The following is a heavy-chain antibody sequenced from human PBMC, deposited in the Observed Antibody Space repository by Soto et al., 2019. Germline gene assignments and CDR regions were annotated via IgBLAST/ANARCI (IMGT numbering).Heavy chain of an antibody. CDR1: GCSINTNNYY. CDR2: IFYNGHA. Sequence: SETLSLTCSVSGCSINTNNYYWCWIRQSPGQGLEWIGSIFYNGHANYNPSLRGRVTISQDLAKNQFSLKLASMTAADTAVYYCETIMVPASRQIDFDSWGRGTMVT. J-gene: IGHJ4*02. D-gene: IGHD2-21*02. V-gene: IGHV4-39*01. CDR3: ETIMVPASRQIDFDS.